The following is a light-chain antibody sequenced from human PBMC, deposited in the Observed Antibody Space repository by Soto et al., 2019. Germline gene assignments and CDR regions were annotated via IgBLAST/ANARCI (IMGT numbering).Light chain of an antibody. Sequence: EIVMTQSPATLSVSPGETSSLSCRVSQSAGNFLAWYQQKPGQAPRLLIYYISTRATGIPARFSGSGSGKECTLPINSLQSEDSAVYYCQQHNQWPITFGQGTRLEIK. CDR2: YIS. J-gene: IGKJ5*01. CDR1: QSAGNF. CDR3: QQHNQWPIT. V-gene: IGKV3D-15*01.